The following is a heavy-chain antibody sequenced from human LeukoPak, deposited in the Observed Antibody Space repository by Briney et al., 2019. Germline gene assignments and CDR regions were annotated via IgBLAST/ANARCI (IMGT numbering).Heavy chain of an antibody. CDR1: GYTFTSYY. V-gene: IGHV1-46*01. D-gene: IGHD3-22*01. J-gene: IGHJ5*02. Sequence: ASVKVSCKASGYTFTSYYMHWVRQAPGQGLEWMGIINPSGGSTSYAQKFQGRVTMTRDTSTSTVYMELSSLRSGDTAVYYCARDTMTRHWFDPWGQGTLVTVSS. CDR3: ARDTMTRHWFDP. CDR2: INPSGGST.